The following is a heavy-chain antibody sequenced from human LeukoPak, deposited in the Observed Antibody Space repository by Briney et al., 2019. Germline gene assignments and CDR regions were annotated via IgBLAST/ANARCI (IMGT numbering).Heavy chain of an antibody. CDR2: ISSNGGST. V-gene: IGHV3-64*01. CDR1: GFTFSSYA. CDR3: ARGGPFQWELLVY. Sequence: PGGSLRLSCAASGFTFSSYATHWVRQAPGKGLEYVSVISSNGGSTYYANSVKGRFTISRDNSKNTLYLQMGSLRAEDMAVYNCARGGPFQWELLVYWGQGTLVTVSS. J-gene: IGHJ4*02. D-gene: IGHD1-26*01.